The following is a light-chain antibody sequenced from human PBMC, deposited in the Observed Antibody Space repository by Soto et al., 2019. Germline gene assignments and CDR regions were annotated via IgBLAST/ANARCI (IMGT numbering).Light chain of an antibody. Sequence: PGARATLSCRASQSVSNYLAWYQQKPGQAPRLLISDASKRATGIPARFSGSGSGTDFTLTITNLEPEDFAMYYCHQRSNWPWTFGQGTKVEIK. CDR1: QSVSNY. J-gene: IGKJ1*01. CDR3: HQRSNWPWT. CDR2: DAS. V-gene: IGKV3-11*01.